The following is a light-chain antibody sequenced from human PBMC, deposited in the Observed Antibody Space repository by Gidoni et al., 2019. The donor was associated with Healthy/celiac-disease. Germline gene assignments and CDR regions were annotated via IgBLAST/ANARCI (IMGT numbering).Light chain of an antibody. CDR1: QSVSSY. Sequence: EIVLTQSPATLPLSPGDRATLSCRASQSVSSYLAWYQQKPGQAPRLLIYDASNRATGIPARFSGSGSGTDFTLTISSLEAEDFAVYYCQQRSNWPWTFGQGTKVEIK. J-gene: IGKJ1*01. CDR3: QQRSNWPWT. V-gene: IGKV3-11*01. CDR2: DAS.